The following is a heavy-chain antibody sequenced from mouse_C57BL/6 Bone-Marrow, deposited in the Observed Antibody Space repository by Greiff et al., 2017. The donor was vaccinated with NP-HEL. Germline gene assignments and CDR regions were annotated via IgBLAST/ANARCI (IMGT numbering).Heavy chain of an antibody. D-gene: IGHD1-1*01. CDR1: GFTFSDYG. V-gene: IGHV5-17*01. J-gene: IGHJ2*01. CDR3: AAYYGAYFDY. CDR2: ISSGSSTI. Sequence: DVKLVESGGGLVKPGGSLKLSCAASGFTFSDYGMHWVRQAPEKGLEWVAYISSGSSTIYYADTVKGRFTISRDNAKNTLFLQMTSLRSEDTAMYYCAAYYGAYFDYWGQGTTLTVSS.